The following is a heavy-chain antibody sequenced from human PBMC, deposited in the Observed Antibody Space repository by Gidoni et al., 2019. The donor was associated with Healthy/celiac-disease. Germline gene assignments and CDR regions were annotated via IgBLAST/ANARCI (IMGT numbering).Heavy chain of an antibody. CDR1: GGSISSYY. CDR3: ARGRYYGSGTPTIDY. Sequence: QVQLQESGPGLVKPSETLSLTCTVSGGSISSYYWSWIRQPPGKGLEWIGYIYYTGSTKYNPSRKSRVTISVDTSKNQFSLKLSSVTTADTAVYYCARGRYYGSGTPTIDYWGQGTLVTVSS. D-gene: IGHD3-10*01. J-gene: IGHJ4*02. V-gene: IGHV4-59*01. CDR2: IYYTGST.